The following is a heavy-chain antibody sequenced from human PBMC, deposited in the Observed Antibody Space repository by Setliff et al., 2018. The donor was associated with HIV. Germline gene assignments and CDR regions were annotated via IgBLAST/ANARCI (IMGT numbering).Heavy chain of an antibody. CDR2: ISYSGTT. CDR3: ARTVPHSAAQDAFDI. D-gene: IGHD4-4*01. CDR1: GGSISSSSYY. J-gene: IGHJ3*02. Sequence: SETLSLTCTASGGSISSSSYYWGWIRQSPGKGLEWIGFISYSGTTYYNPSLRSRVTVSVDTSKNQFSLKLSSVTAADTAVYYCARTVPHSAAQDAFDIWGQGTVVTVSS. V-gene: IGHV4-39*01.